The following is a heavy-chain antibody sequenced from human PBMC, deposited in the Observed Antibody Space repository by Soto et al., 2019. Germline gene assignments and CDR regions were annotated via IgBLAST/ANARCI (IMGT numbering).Heavy chain of an antibody. CDR1: GCSISSDF. Sequence: SETLSLTCTFSGCSISSDFWSWIRQPPGKGLEWIGYISISGNTDYSPSLKSRATISADTSRNQFSLKLRSVNTADTAVYFCAAPPRYWGQGTLVTVSS. CDR3: AAPPRY. D-gene: IGHD6-6*01. V-gene: IGHV4-59*01. J-gene: IGHJ4*02. CDR2: ISISGNT.